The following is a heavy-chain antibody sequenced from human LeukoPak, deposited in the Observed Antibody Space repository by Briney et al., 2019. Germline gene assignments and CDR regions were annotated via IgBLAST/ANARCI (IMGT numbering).Heavy chain of an antibody. V-gene: IGHV3-9*01. Sequence: PGGSLRLSCAASGFTFDDYAMHWVRQAPGKGLEWVSGISWNSGSIGYADSVKGRFTISRDNAKNSLYLQMNSLRAEDTAVYYCARESFSSGARYYYYYMDVWGKGTTVTVSS. CDR1: GFTFDDYA. J-gene: IGHJ6*03. CDR2: ISWNSGSI. CDR3: ARESFSSGARYYYYYMDV. D-gene: IGHD6-25*01.